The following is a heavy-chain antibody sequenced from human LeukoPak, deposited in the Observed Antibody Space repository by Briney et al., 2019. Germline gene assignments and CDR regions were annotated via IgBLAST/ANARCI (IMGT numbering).Heavy chain of an antibody. J-gene: IGHJ4*02. CDR1: GGSTSSGTYY. Sequence: SQTLSLTCTVSGGSTSSGTYYWSWIRQPPGKGLEWVGYIYQNGNTYYNPALKSRVTISVDRSKNQLSLNLRSVTAADTAVYYCARAGRSGGEFDSWGQGTLITVSS. D-gene: IGHD2-15*01. V-gene: IGHV4-30-2*01. CDR2: IYQNGNT. CDR3: ARAGRSGGEFDS.